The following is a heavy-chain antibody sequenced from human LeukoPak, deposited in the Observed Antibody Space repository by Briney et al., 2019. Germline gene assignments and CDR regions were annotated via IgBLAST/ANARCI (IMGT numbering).Heavy chain of an antibody. CDR3: AREARARWEPYYFDY. Sequence: SVKVSCKASGGTFSSYAISWVRQAPGQGLEWMGGIIPIFGTANYAQKFQGRVTITTDESTSTAYMELSSLRSEDMAVYYCAREARARWEPYYFDYWGQGTLVTVSS. V-gene: IGHV1-69*05. J-gene: IGHJ4*02. CDR1: GGTFSSYA. D-gene: IGHD1-26*01. CDR2: IIPIFGTA.